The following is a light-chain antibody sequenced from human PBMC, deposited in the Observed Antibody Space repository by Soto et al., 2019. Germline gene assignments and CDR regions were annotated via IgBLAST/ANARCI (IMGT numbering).Light chain of an antibody. CDR1: QSISVW. CDR2: KAS. J-gene: IGKJ1*01. CDR3: QQYETFSGT. Sequence: DIQMTQSPSTLSASVGDRVTITCRASQSISVWLAWYQQKAGKAPNLLIYKASRLESGVPSRFSGSGSETEFTLTIASLQPDDFATYYCQQYETFSGTFGPGTKVDI. V-gene: IGKV1-5*03.